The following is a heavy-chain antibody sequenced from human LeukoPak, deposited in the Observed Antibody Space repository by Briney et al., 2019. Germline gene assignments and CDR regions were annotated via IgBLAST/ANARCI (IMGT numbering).Heavy chain of an antibody. CDR3: ARGSDCGGISNCNGRPGWFDS. CDR2: ISSSGYT. D-gene: IGHD2-21*01. V-gene: IGHV3-11*05. Sequence: GGALRLSCAASGFTFSDYYMTWLGQAPGKGGEWVSYISSSGYTNYAHSVKARFTISRDNAKNSLYLQINSLRAEDTAVYFCARGSDCGGISNCNGRPGWFDSWGQGAPVTVSS. J-gene: IGHJ5*01. CDR1: GFTFSDYY.